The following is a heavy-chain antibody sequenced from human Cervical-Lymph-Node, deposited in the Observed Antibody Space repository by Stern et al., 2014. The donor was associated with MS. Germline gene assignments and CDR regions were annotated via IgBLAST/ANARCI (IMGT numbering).Heavy chain of an antibody. Sequence: VQLVESGPRLVRPSETLSLTCSVSGDSISDYYWAWIRQPAGKGLEWIGRISSSGSTDYNPSLMSRFTMSVDTSRNKLSLTLRSVTAADTAVYYCARVGTGWSFDAFDFWGQGTMVTVSS. CDR1: GDSISDYY. CDR3: ARVGTGWSFDAFDF. CDR2: ISSSGST. D-gene: IGHD6-19*01. V-gene: IGHV4-4*07. J-gene: IGHJ3*01.